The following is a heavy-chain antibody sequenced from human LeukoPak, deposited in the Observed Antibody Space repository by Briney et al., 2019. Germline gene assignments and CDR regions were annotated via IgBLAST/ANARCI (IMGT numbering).Heavy chain of an antibody. D-gene: IGHD6-19*01. V-gene: IGHV3-23*01. CDR3: AKDRSGWQFDY. CDR2: ISGSGDGT. CDR1: GFTFSYA. J-gene: IGHJ4*02. Sequence: PGGSLRLSCAASGFTFSYAMTWVRPAPGKGLEWVSGISGSGDGTYYADSVKGRFTISRDNSKNMLSLQMNSLRAEDTAVYYCAKDRSGWQFDYWGQGTLVTVSS.